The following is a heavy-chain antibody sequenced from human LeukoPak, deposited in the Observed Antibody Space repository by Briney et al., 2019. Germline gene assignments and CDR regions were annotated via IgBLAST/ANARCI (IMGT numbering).Heavy chain of an antibody. J-gene: IGHJ5*02. CDR1: GGSFSGYY. Sequence: PSETLSLTCAVYGGSFSGYYWSWIRQPPGKGLEWIGEINHSGSTNYNPSLKRRVTISVDTSKNQFSLKLSSVTAADTAVYYCARGAYYYDSSGYYSGWFDPWGQGTLVTVSS. CDR3: ARGAYYYDSSGYYSGWFDP. D-gene: IGHD3-22*01. CDR2: INHSGST. V-gene: IGHV4-34*01.